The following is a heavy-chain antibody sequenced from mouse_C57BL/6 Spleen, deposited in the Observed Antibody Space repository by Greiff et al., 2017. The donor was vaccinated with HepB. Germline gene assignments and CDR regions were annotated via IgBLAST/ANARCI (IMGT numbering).Heavy chain of an antibody. J-gene: IGHJ1*03. CDR3: AAYDYDGGSYWYFDV. Sequence: QVQLKQPGAELVKPGASVKLSCKASGYTFTSYWMHWVKQRPGQGLEWIGMIHPNSGSTNYNEKFKSKATLTVDKSSSTAYMQLSSLTSEDSAVYYCAAYDYDGGSYWYFDVWGTGTTVTVSS. CDR1: GYTFTSYW. V-gene: IGHV1-64*01. D-gene: IGHD2-4*01. CDR2: IHPNSGST.